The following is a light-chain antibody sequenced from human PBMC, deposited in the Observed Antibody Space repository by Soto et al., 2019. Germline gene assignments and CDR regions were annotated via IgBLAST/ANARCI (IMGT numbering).Light chain of an antibody. Sequence: QSVLTQPASVSGSPGQSIAISCTGTSSDVGSYNYVSWYQHHPGKAPKVMIYDVSSRPSGVSNRFSGSKSGNTASLTISGLQAEDDADYYCISYTTIFPYVFGTGTKVTV. CDR3: ISYTTIFPYV. V-gene: IGLV2-14*03. CDR2: DVS. J-gene: IGLJ1*01. CDR1: SSDVGSYNY.